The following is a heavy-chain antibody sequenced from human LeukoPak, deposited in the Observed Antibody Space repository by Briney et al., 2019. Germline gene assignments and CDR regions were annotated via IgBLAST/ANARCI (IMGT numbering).Heavy chain of an antibody. D-gene: IGHD2-2*02. Sequence: SVKVSCKASGGTFSSYAISWVRQAPGQGLEWMGGIIPIFGTANYAQKFQGRVTITTDESTSTAYMELSSLRSEDTAVCYCATGDCSSTSCYRPRGYYYYMDVWGKGPRSPSP. V-gene: IGHV1-69*05. CDR3: ATGDCSSTSCYRPRGYYYYMDV. CDR1: GGTFSSYA. J-gene: IGHJ6*03. CDR2: IIPIFGTA.